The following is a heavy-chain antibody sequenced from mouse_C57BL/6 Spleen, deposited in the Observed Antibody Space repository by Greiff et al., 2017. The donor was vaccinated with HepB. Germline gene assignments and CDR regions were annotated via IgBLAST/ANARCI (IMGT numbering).Heavy chain of an antibody. CDR1: GYTFTDYY. CDR2: INPYNGGT. CDR3: ARSPIYYYGSSLFYGYFDV. V-gene: IGHV1-19*01. Sequence: EVQLQQSGPVLVKPGASVKMSCKASGYTFTDYYMNWVKQSHGKSLEWIGVINPYNGGTSYNQKFKGKATLTVDKSSSTAYMELNSLTSEDSAVYYCARSPIYYYGSSLFYGYFDVWGTGTTVTVSS. D-gene: IGHD1-1*01. J-gene: IGHJ1*03.